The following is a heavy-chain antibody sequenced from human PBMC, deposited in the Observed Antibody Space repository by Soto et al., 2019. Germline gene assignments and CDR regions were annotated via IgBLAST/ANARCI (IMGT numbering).Heavy chain of an antibody. Sequence: SETLSLTCTVSGGSISSSSYYWVWIRQPPGKGLEWIGSIYYSGSTYYNPSLKSRVTISVDTSKNQFSLKLSSVTAADTAVYYCARVGATTDYWGQGTLVTVSS. D-gene: IGHD1-26*01. CDR2: IYYSGST. V-gene: IGHV4-39*01. CDR3: ARVGATTDY. CDR1: GGSISSSSYY. J-gene: IGHJ4*02.